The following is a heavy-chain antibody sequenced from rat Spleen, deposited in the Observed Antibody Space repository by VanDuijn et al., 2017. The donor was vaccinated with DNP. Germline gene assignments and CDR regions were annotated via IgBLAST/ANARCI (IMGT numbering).Heavy chain of an antibody. CDR2: ISIGGGGT. CDR1: GFTFSDYY. J-gene: IGHJ3*01. V-gene: IGHV5-25*01. Sequence: EVQLVESGGGVVQPGRSLKLSCAASGFTFSDYYMAWVRQVPKKGLEWVASISIGGGGTYYPDSVKGRLTISRDNAKSSLYLQMNSLRSEDTATYYCARQRVMYTTATGFAYWGQGTLVTVSS. D-gene: IGHD1-6*01. CDR3: ARQRVMYTTATGFAY.